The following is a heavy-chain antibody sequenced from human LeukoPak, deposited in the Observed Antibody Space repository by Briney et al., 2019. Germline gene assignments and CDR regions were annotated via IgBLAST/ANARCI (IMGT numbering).Heavy chain of an antibody. CDR2: IYYSGST. CDR3: ARDAPPAYCSGGSCYFDY. Sequence: SETLSLTCTVSGGSISSYYWSWIRQPPGKGLEWIGYIYYSGSTNYNPSLNSRVTISRDTSKNQFSLNLTSVTAADTAVYYCARDAPPAYCSGGSCYFDYWGQGTLVTVSS. J-gene: IGHJ4*02. D-gene: IGHD2-15*01. V-gene: IGHV4-59*12. CDR1: GGSISSYY.